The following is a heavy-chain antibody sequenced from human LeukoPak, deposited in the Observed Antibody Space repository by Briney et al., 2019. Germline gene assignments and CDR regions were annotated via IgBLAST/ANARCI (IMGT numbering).Heavy chain of an antibody. J-gene: IGHJ4*02. Sequence: GGSLRLSCAASGFIFSDYYMTWIRQAPGKGLEWVSAISGSGGSTYYADSVKGRFTISRDNSKNTLYLQMNSLRAEDTAVYYCAKDFRKTTVTYYFDYWGQGTLVTVSS. V-gene: IGHV3-23*01. CDR1: GFIFSDYY. CDR2: ISGSGGST. D-gene: IGHD4-17*01. CDR3: AKDFRKTTVTYYFDY.